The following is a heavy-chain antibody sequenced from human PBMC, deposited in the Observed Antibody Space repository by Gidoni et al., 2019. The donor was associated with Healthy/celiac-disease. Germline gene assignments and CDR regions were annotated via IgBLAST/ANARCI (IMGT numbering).Heavy chain of an antibody. CDR2: ISYDGSNK. CDR1: GFTFSSYA. CDR3: ARVIRDGYNPHLYGMDV. V-gene: IGHV3-30-3*01. D-gene: IGHD5-12*01. Sequence: QVQLVESGGGVVQPGRSLRLSCAASGFTFSSYAMHWVRQAPGKGLEWVAVISYDGSNKYYADSVKGRFTISRDNSKNTLYLQMNSLRAEDTAVYYCARVIRDGYNPHLYGMDVWGQGTTVTVTS. J-gene: IGHJ6*02.